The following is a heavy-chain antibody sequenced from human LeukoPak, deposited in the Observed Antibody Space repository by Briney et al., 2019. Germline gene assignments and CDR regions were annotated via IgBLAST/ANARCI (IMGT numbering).Heavy chain of an antibody. CDR1: GGSISRYY. V-gene: IGHV4-4*07. J-gene: IGHJ6*03. Sequence: SETLSLTCTVSGGSISRYYWSWIRQPAGKGLEWIGRIYTSGSTNYDPSLKSRVTMSVDTSKNQFSLKLSSVTAADTAVYYCARVSPHYYYYYMDVWGKGTTVTVSS. CDR3: ARVSPHYYYYYMDV. CDR2: IYTSGST.